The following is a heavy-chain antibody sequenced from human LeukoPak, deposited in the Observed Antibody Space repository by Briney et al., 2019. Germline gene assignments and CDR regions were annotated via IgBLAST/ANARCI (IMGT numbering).Heavy chain of an antibody. Sequence: PGGSLRLSCEVSGFTFTSYWMSWVRQAPGKGLEWVANIKQDGIEIHYVGSVKGRFTISRDNFKNSLYLQMNSLRVEDTAVYYCSAGSYFDYWGQGTLVTVSS. CDR2: IKQDGIEI. J-gene: IGHJ4*02. V-gene: IGHV3-7*01. CDR1: GFTFTSYW. D-gene: IGHD3-10*01. CDR3: SAGSYFDY.